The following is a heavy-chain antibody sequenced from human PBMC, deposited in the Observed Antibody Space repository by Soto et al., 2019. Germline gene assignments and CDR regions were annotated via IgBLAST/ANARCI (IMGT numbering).Heavy chain of an antibody. D-gene: IGHD3-10*01. CDR3: ARLYYYGSGSPYEDYYSMDV. J-gene: IGHJ6*02. CDR1: GGTFSSYA. Sequence: QVQLVQSGAEVKKPGSSVKVSCKASGGTFSSYAISWVRQAPGQGLEWMGGVIPIFGTANYAQKFQGRVTITADESKSTAYMELSSLRSEDTAVYYCARLYYYGSGSPYEDYYSMDVWGQGTTVTVSS. CDR2: VIPIFGTA. V-gene: IGHV1-69*12.